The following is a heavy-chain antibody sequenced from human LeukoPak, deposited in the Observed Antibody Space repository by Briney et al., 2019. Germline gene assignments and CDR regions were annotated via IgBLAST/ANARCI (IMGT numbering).Heavy chain of an antibody. Sequence: PGGSLRLSCAASGFTFSRYAMTWVRQAPGKGLEWVSYIGSSGTTIYYADSVKGRFTISRDNAKNSLYLQMNSLRAEDTAVYYCARGGYSDYLNCWGQGTLVTVSS. CDR1: GFTFSRYA. D-gene: IGHD1-1*01. J-gene: IGHJ4*02. V-gene: IGHV3-48*04. CDR2: IGSSGTTI. CDR3: ARGGYSDYLNC.